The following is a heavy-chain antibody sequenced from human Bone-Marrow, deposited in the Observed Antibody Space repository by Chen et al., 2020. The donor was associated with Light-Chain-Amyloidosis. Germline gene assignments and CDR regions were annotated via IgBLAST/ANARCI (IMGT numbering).Heavy chain of an antibody. CDR1: AYSISSGYY. J-gene: IGHJ4*02. CDR3: ARDSGPFDY. V-gene: IGHV4-38-2*02. CDR2: IRHSATT. Sequence: QVQVQESGPGLVKPSETLSLTCAVSAYSISSGYYWGWIRQPPGKGLEWIGSIRHSATTYYNPSLKSRVTISVDTSKNQFSLKLTSVTAADTAVYYCARDSGPFDYWGQGTLVTVSS.